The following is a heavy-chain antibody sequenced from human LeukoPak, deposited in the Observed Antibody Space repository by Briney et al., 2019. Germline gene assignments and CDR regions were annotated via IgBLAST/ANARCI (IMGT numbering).Heavy chain of an antibody. J-gene: IGHJ4*02. Sequence: GGSLRLSCAASRFTFSTRWMNWVRQAPGKGLEWVAIIKEDGSEELYVDSVKGRFTISRDNAKNSLYLQMNNLRAEDTAVYYCASDSGWTFEYWGQGTQVTVSS. D-gene: IGHD6-19*01. CDR2: IKEDGSEE. V-gene: IGHV3-7*01. CDR1: RFTFSTRW. CDR3: ASDSGWTFEY.